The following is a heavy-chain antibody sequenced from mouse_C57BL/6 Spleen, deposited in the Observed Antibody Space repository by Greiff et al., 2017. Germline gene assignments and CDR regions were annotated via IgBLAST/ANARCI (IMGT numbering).Heavy chain of an antibody. Sequence: VQLQQSGAELVKPGASVKLSCTASGFNIKDYYMHWVQQRTEQGLEWIGRIGPEDGDTKYAPKFQGKATITADTSSNTADLQLSSLTSEDTAVYYCAPPYYGGGGFAYWGQGTLVTVSA. V-gene: IGHV14-2*01. CDR2: IGPEDGDT. CDR1: GFNIKDYY. D-gene: IGHD1-1*02. J-gene: IGHJ3*01. CDR3: APPYYGGGGFAY.